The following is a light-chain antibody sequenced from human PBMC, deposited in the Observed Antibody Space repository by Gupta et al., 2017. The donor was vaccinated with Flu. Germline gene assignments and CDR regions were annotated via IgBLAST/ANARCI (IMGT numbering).Light chain of an antibody. CDR2: ENN. CDR3: GTWDSSLSAYV. CDR1: SSNIGNNY. Sequence: KVTSSCSGSSSNIGNNYVSWYQQLPGTAPKLLIYENNKRPSGISDRFTGSKSGTSATLGITGLQTGDEADYFCGTWDSSLSAYVFGPGTKVTVL. V-gene: IGLV1-51*02. J-gene: IGLJ1*01.